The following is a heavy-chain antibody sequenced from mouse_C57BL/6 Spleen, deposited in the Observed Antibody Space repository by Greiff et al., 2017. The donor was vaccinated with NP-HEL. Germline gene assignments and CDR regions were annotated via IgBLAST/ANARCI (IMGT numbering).Heavy chain of an antibody. D-gene: IGHD1-1*01. J-gene: IGHJ2*01. Sequence: VQLQQSGAELVKPGASVKLSCKASGYTFTSYWMQWVKQRPGQGLEWIGEIDPSDSYTNYNQKFKGKATLTVDTSSSTAYMQLSSLTSEDSAVYYCERRCITTVVATDYWGQGTTLTVSS. CDR1: GYTFTSYW. CDR2: IDPSDSYT. V-gene: IGHV1-50*01. CDR3: ERRCITTVVATDY.